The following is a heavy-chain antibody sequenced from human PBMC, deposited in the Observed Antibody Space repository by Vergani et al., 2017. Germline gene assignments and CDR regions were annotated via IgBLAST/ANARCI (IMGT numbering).Heavy chain of an antibody. CDR2: ISRSGGST. CDR1: GFTFSSYA. J-gene: IGHJ6*03. CDR3: AKGLYCGGDCSNYYYFYMDV. V-gene: IGHV3-23*01. Sequence: EVQLLESGGGLVQPGGSLRLSCAASGFTFSSYAMSWVRQAPGKGLELVAAISRSGGSTYYADSVKGGITISRDNSKNTLYLQMNSLRAEDTAVYYCAKGLYCGGDCSNYYYFYMDVWSKGTTVTVFS. D-gene: IGHD2-21*01.